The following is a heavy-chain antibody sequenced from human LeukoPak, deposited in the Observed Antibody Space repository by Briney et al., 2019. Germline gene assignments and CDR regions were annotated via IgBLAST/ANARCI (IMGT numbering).Heavy chain of an antibody. V-gene: IGHV3-23*01. Sequence: GGSLRLSCAASGFTFSSYAMSWVRQAPGKGLEWVSGISGNGASTYYADSVKGRFTISRDNSKNTLYLQVNSLRAEDTAVYFCAKGVAGGSPGEYSQHWGQAPLVTFSS. D-gene: IGHD3-16*01. CDR2: ISGNGAST. J-gene: IGHJ1*01. CDR3: AKGVAGGSPGEYSQH. CDR1: GFTFSSYA.